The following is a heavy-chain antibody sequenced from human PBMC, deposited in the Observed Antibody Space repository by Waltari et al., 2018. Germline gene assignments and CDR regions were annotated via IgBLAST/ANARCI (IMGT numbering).Heavy chain of an antibody. V-gene: IGHV4-30-2*01. CDR2: LYQSGGT. CDR1: GGSFNMDDSS. CDR3: ARDFGGAGAVDI. Sequence: HLHLQGSGPGLLRPPQPLSPTCPVLGGSFNMDDSSWSWIRQPPGKGLEWIGYLYQSGGTYYNPFLKSRVIISIDRSKNQFSLKLSSVTAADTAVYFCARDFGGAGAVDIWGQGTMVTVSS. D-gene: IGHD2-21*01. J-gene: IGHJ3*02.